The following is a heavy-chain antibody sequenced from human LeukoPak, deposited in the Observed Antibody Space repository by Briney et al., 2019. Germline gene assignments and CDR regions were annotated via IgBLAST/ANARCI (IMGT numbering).Heavy chain of an antibody. D-gene: IGHD6-13*01. CDR3: ARDSGSSSWEFDF. V-gene: IGHV1-2*02. CDR2: INPNSGGT. J-gene: IGHJ4*02. CDR1: GYTFTAYN. Sequence: ASVKVSCKASGYTFTAYNLHWVRQAPGQGLEWMGWINPNSGGTTYAQQFQGRITMTRDTSISTAYMDLTRLTSDDTAVYYCARDSGSSSWEFDFWGQGTLVTVSS.